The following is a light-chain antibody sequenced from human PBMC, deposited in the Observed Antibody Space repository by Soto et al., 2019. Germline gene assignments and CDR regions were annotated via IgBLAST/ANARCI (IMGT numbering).Light chain of an antibody. V-gene: IGKV1-5*01. J-gene: IGKJ1*01. Sequence: MQRTQSPSTVSAAVGDRVIITCRASQSISPWLAWYQHKPGEAPKLLIYDVSSLETGVPSRFSGSGSGTEFSLTIRGLPPDDFATYYCEPSDHSRTFAQGTEVDI. CDR1: QSISPW. CDR2: DVS. CDR3: EPSDHSRT.